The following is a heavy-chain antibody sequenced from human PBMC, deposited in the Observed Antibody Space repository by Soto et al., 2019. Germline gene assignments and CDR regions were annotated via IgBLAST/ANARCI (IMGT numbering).Heavy chain of an antibody. CDR3: ATATSIFGAGSDY. CDR2: IIPFTGTE. V-gene: IGHV1-69*08. D-gene: IGHD3-3*01. Sequence: QVQLVQSGAEVKKPGSSVKVSCKASGDTFSSHSFTWVRQAPGQGLEWMGRIIPFTGTESHAQKFKGRVTSSADTWACTVYLELSSISSDDAAIYYCATATSIFGAGSDYWGQGPRVNVSS. J-gene: IGHJ4*02. CDR1: GDTFSSHS.